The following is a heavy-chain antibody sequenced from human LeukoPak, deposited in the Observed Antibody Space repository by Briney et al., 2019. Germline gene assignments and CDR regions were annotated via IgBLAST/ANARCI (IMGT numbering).Heavy chain of an antibody. CDR1: GYSFTSYW. CDR3: ARQGQRWGQQLVHFDY. Sequence: GESLKISCKGSGYSFTSYWIGCVRQLPGEGLEWMGIIYPGDSATRYSPSFQGQVTIPADKSISPTYLEWGSLKASATAMYDCARQGQRWGQQLVHFDYWGQGTLVTVSS. V-gene: IGHV5-51*01. J-gene: IGHJ4*02. CDR2: IYPGDSAT. D-gene: IGHD6-13*01.